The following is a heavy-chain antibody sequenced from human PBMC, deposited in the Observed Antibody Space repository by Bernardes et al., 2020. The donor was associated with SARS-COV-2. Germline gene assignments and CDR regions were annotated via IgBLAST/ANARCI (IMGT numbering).Heavy chain of an antibody. Sequence: GGSLRPSCAASGFAFMSHSMHWVRPAPGKGLEWVSSIFPGRHYINYVVSVKGRFTISRDNVKNSLYLQMTSLRAEDSAVYYCARDRQWLDEYFDYWGQGTLVTVSS. CDR1: GFAFMSHS. V-gene: IGHV3-21*01. D-gene: IGHD6-19*01. J-gene: IGHJ4*02. CDR3: ARDRQWLDEYFDY. CDR2: IFPGRHYI.